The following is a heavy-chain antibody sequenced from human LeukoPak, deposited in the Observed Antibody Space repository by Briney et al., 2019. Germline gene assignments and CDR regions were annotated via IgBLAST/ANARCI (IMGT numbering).Heavy chain of an antibody. CDR3: ARSRRDKRFLDAFDI. CDR2: ISSSSSTI. D-gene: IGHD3-3*01. J-gene: IGHJ3*02. V-gene: IGHV3-48*01. CDR1: GFTFSNYD. Sequence: GGSLRLSCAPSGFTFSNYDIHWVRQAPGKGLEWVSYISSSSSTIYYADSVKGRFTISRDNSKSTLDLQVDSLRAEDAAVYYCARSRRDKRFLDAFDIWGQGTKVTVSS.